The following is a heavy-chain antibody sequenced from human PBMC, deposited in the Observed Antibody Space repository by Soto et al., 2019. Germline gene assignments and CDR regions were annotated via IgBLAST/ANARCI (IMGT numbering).Heavy chain of an antibody. J-gene: IGHJ6*02. CDR2: INPNSGGT. CDR3: ARDFTTRSYGVDV. V-gene: IGHV1-2*02. D-gene: IGHD3-10*01. Sequence: QAQLVQSGAEVKKPGASVKVSCKASGYTFTGADIHWVRQAPGQGLEWMGCINPNSGGTEFAQKFQGSVTVTRDMSINKVYMEMNRLRSDDTGVYYCARDFTTRSYGVDVWGQGTAVTVSS. CDR1: GYTFTGAD.